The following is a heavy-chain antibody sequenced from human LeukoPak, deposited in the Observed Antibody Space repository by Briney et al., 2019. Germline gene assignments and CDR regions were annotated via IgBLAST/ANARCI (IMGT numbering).Heavy chain of an antibody. CDR3: AKDRLFAYDFWSGYYFDY. CDR2: ISGSGGST. J-gene: IGHJ4*02. D-gene: IGHD3-3*01. V-gene: IGHV3-23*01. CDR1: GFTVSSNY. Sequence: PGGSLRLSCAASGFTVSSNYMSWVRQAPGKGLEWVSAISGSGGSTYYADSVKGRFTISRDNSKNTLYLQMNSLRAEDTAVYYCAKDRLFAYDFWSGYYFDYWGQGTLVTVSS.